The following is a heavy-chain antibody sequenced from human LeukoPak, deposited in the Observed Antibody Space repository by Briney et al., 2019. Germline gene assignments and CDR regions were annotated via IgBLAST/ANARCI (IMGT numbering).Heavy chain of an antibody. J-gene: IGHJ4*02. CDR3: AKDSSADDSSGYSYYFDY. V-gene: IGHV3-30*18. CDR1: GFTFSGFG. CDR2: MSYDGNSK. Sequence: PGRSLRLSCAASGFTFSGFGMHWVRQAPGEGLEWVAAMSYDGNSKYYADSVKGRFTISRDNSKNTVFLQMNSLRAEDTAVYYCAKDSSADDSSGYSYYFDYWGQGTLVTVSS. D-gene: IGHD3-22*01.